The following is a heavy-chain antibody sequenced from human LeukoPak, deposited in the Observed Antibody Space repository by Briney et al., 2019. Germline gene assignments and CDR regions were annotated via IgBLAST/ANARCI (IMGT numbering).Heavy chain of an antibody. V-gene: IGHV4-39*02. CDR1: GGSISSISSNNYH. J-gene: IGHJ6*02. CDR2: IYYSGST. Sequence: PSETLSLTCIVSGGSISSISSNNYHWGWIRQPPGKGLEWIGSIYYSGSTNYNPSLKSRVTISVDTSKNQFSLKLSSVTAADTALYYCAREMGVVTAHGIDVRGQGTTVTVSS. CDR3: AREMGVVTAHGIDV. D-gene: IGHD2-21*02.